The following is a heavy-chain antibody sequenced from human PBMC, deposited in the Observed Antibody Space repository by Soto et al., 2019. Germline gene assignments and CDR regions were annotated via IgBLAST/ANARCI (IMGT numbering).Heavy chain of an antibody. Sequence: QVQLQESGPGLVKPSGTLSLTCAVSGDSISSSYWWGWVRQPPAKGLEWIGEVSQSGRTNYTPSLKSRVTISLDKSKNQLSLSLTSVTAADTAVYYGATNTDYCLRHWGQGTLVTVS. J-gene: IGHJ4*02. V-gene: IGHV4-4*02. CDR2: VSQSGRT. CDR3: ATNTDYCLRH. CDR1: GDSISSSYW. D-gene: IGHD3-10*01.